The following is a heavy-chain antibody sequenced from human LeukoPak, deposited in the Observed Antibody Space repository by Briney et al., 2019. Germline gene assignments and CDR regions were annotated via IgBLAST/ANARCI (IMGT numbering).Heavy chain of an antibody. J-gene: IGHJ4*02. CDR3: ARGGLGSAFDN. CDR2: ISDSGGSI. Sequence: AGGSLRLSCAASGFTFSSCAMSWVRQAPGKGLQWVSAISDSGGSIYYADSLKGRFTISRDNSKNTLYLQINSLRTDDTAVFYCARGGLGSAFDNWGQGTLVTVSS. CDR1: GFTFSSCA. D-gene: IGHD6-19*01. V-gene: IGHV3-23*01.